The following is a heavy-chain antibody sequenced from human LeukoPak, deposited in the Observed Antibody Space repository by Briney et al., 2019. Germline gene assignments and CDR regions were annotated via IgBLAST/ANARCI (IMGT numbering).Heavy chain of an antibody. CDR1: GGSFSGYY. CDR2: INHSGST. V-gene: IGHV4-34*01. J-gene: IGHJ2*01. D-gene: IGHD5-18*01. Sequence: SETLSLTCAVYGGSFSGYYWSWIRQPPGKGQEWIGEINHSGSTNYNPSLKSRVTISVDTFKNQFSLKLSSVTAADTAVYYCASKQRYSSQPYWYFDLWGRGTLVTVSS. CDR3: ASKQRYSSQPYWYFDL.